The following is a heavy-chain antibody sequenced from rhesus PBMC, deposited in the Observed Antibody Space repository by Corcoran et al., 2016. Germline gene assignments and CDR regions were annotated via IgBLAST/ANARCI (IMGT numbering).Heavy chain of an antibody. J-gene: IGHJ3*01. CDR1: GGSISGYYL. D-gene: IGHD4-4*01. CDR2: IGGRSGST. Sequence: QVQLQESGPGVVKPSETLSLTCAVSGGSISGYYLWSWIRQPPGKGLEWIGYIGGRSGSTNYNPSLKNRVTISKDTSKNQFSLKLSSVTAADTAVYYCAREGVGGGSYDAFDFWGQGLRVTVSS. CDR3: AREGVGGGSYDAFDF. V-gene: IGHV4-127*01.